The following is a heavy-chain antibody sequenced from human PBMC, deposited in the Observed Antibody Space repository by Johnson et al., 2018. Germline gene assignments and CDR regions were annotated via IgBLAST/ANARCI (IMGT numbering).Heavy chain of an antibody. V-gene: IGHV4-61*01. CDR3: ARGGEYFQD. D-gene: IGHD6-25*01. CDR2: GYYRWRT. J-gene: IGHJ1*01. CDR1: GGSVSSASYY. Sequence: QVQLQESGPGLVKPSETLSLTCTVSGGSVSSASYYWSWIRQPPGQGLEWIGYGYYRWRTNFNPSIKSRVTISLDTSKNQFSLKLRSVTAADTAMYYCARGGEYFQDWGQGTLVTVSS.